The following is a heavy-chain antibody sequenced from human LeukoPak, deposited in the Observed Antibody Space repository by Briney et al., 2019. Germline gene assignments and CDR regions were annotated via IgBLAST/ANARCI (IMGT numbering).Heavy chain of an antibody. CDR2: INPNSGGT. V-gene: IGHV1-2*02. Sequence: ASVKVSCKASGYTFTGYYMHWVRQAPGQGLEWMGWINPNSGGTNYAQKLQGRVTMTTDTSTSTAYMELRSLRSDDTAVYYCARGLLYYDSSGYPAGPWGQGTLVTVSS. CDR1: GYTFTGYY. J-gene: IGHJ5*02. D-gene: IGHD3-22*01. CDR3: ARGLLYYDSSGYPAGP.